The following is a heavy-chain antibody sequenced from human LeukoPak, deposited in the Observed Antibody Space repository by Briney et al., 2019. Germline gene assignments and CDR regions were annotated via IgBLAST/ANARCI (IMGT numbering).Heavy chain of an antibody. CDR1: GFTFSGYA. Sequence: GGSLRLSCAASGFTFSGYAMSWVRQAPGKGLEWVSGISANGGSTYYADSVKGRFTFSRDNSKSTLYLQMNSLRAEDTAVYYCARDRGYSNFDYWGQGTLVTVSS. J-gene: IGHJ4*02. V-gene: IGHV3-23*01. CDR3: ARDRGYSNFDY. D-gene: IGHD4-11*01. CDR2: ISANGGST.